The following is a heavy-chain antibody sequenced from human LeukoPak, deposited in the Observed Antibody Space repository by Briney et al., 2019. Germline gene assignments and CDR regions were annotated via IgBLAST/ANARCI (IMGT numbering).Heavy chain of an antibody. CDR2: INPSGGST. D-gene: IGHD2-2*01. CDR1: GYTFTSYY. J-gene: IGHJ4*02. Sequence: ASVKVSCKASGYTFTSYYMHWVRQAPGQGLEWMGIINPSGGSTSYAQKFQGRVTMTRDTSTSTVYMELSSLRSEDTAVYYCARNYCSRTSCYPRGYFDYWGQGTLVTVSP. V-gene: IGHV1-46*01. CDR3: ARNYCSRTSCYPRGYFDY.